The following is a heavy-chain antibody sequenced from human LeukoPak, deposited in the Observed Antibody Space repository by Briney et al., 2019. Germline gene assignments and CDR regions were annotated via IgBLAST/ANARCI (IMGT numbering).Heavy chain of an antibody. D-gene: IGHD3-22*01. Sequence: PGGSLRLSCAASGFTFSSYAMSWVRQAPGKGLEWVSAISGSGGSTYYADSVKGRFTISRDNSKNTLYLRMNSLRAEDTAVYYCAKDRTASSGYVLYYFDYWGQGTLVTVSS. J-gene: IGHJ4*02. CDR1: GFTFSSYA. CDR3: AKDRTASSGYVLYYFDY. CDR2: ISGSGGST. V-gene: IGHV3-23*01.